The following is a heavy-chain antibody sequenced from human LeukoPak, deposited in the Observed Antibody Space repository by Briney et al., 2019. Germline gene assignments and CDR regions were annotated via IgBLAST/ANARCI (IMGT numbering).Heavy chain of an antibody. Sequence: GASVKVSCEASGYTFTGYYMHWVRQAPGQGLEWMGWINPNSGGTNYAQKFQGRVTMTRDTSISTAYMELSRLRSDDTAVYYCARVPSAQGFAYGDYSWFDPWGQGTLVTVSS. CDR1: GYTFTGYY. D-gene: IGHD4-17*01. CDR3: ARVPSAQGFAYGDYSWFDP. J-gene: IGHJ5*02. V-gene: IGHV1-2*02. CDR2: INPNSGGT.